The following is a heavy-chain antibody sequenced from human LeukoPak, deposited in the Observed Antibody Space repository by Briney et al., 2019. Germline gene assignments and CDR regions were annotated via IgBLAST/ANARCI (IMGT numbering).Heavy chain of an antibody. CDR2: ILHDGSNK. V-gene: IGHV3-30*02. CDR1: GFTFSSFG. Sequence: GGSLRLSCLASGFTFSSFGMHWVRQAPGKGLEWVAFILHDGSNKHYADSVSGRFTISRDNSGNTLYLQMNSLRTEDTAVYYCAKKWEYCTSAGCYSGLLDFWGQGTLVTVSS. D-gene: IGHD2-15*01. J-gene: IGHJ4*02. CDR3: AKKWEYCTSAGCYSGLLDF.